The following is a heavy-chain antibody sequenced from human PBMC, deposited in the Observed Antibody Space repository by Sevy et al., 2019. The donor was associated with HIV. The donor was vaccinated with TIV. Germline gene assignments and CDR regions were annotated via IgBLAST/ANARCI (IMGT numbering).Heavy chain of an antibody. CDR2: IRSKAGGGTT. CDR3: TTDHRRDGIVVVPFEY. J-gene: IGHJ4*02. V-gene: IGHV3-15*01. Sequence: RGSLRLSCAASGFTFSNVWMSWVRQSPGKGLEWVGRIRSKAGGGTTDYATIVKGKFTISRDDSRDILYLQLNSLETEDTAVYYCTTDHRRDGIVVVPFEYWGQGTLVTVSS. CDR1: GFTFSNVW. D-gene: IGHD2-15*01.